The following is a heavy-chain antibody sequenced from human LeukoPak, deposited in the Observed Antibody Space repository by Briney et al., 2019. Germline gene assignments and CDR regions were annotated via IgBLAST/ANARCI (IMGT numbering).Heavy chain of an antibody. Sequence: AAVNVSCKASGYTFTSYDINWVRQATGQGLEWMGWMNPNSGNTGYAQKFQGRVTITRNTSISTAYMELSSLRSEDTAVYYCARVDDFWSGSYYFDYWGQGTLVTVSS. J-gene: IGHJ4*02. V-gene: IGHV1-8*03. CDR3: ARVDDFWSGSYYFDY. CDR1: GYTFTSYD. D-gene: IGHD3-3*01. CDR2: MNPNSGNT.